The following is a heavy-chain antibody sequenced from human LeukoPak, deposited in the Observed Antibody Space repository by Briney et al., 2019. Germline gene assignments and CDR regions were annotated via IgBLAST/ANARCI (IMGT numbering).Heavy chain of an antibody. D-gene: IGHD1-20*01. CDR3: ARIWFFGDNNWRYFDY. Sequence: PGGSLRLSCAASGFTFSNYAMTWVRQAPGKGLEWVANIDPDGSETQYVGSVKGRFTASRDNAKNSLYLQMNSLRAEDTAIYYCARIWFFGDNNWRYFDYGGQGTLVTVSS. V-gene: IGHV3-7*01. CDR2: IDPDGSET. J-gene: IGHJ4*02. CDR1: GFTFSNYA.